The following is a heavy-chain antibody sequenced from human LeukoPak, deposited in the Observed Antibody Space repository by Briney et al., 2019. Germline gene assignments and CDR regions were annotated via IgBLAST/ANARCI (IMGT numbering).Heavy chain of an antibody. J-gene: IGHJ4*02. V-gene: IGHV3-21*01. CDR2: ISSSSSYI. D-gene: IGHD3-16*01. Sequence: PGGSLRLSCAASGFTFSSYSMNWVRQAPGKGLEWVSSISSSSSYIYYADSVKGRFTISRDNAKNSLYLQMNSLRAEDTAVYYCARSNDYVWGSPPPYFDYWGQGTLVTVSS. CDR1: GFTFSSYS. CDR3: ARSNDYVWGSPPPYFDY.